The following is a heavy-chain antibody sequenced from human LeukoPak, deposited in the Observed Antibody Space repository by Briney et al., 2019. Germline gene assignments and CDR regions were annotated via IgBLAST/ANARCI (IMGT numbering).Heavy chain of an antibody. V-gene: IGHV1-69*02. CDR2: IIPILGIA. D-gene: IGHD3-10*01. CDR3: ARGGVIVNLYYFDY. CDR1: GGTFSSYT. Sequence: AASVKVSCKASGGTFSSYTISWVRQAPGQGLEWMGRIIPILGIANYAQKFQGRVTITADKSTSTAYMELSSLRSEDTAVYYWARGGVIVNLYYFDYWGQGTLVTVSS. J-gene: IGHJ4*02.